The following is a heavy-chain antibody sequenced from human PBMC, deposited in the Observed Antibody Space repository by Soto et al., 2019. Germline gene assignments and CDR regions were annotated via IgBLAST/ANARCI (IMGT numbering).Heavy chain of an antibody. CDR3: TRSIGSGGVIGGFDY. Sequence: QVHLVQSETEVKKPGSAVKVSCTASGGTFNTYAMNWVRQAPGQGLEWMGGIIPMFDTPRYAQKFQGRVTITVDESTTTAYMELSSLRSDDTAVYYCTRSIGSGGVIGGFDYWGQGTLVTVSS. V-gene: IGHV1-69*01. CDR2: IIPMFDTP. J-gene: IGHJ4*02. CDR1: GGTFNTYA. D-gene: IGHD3-16*02.